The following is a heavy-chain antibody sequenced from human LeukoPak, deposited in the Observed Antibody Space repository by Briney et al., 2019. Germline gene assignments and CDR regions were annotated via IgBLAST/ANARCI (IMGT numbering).Heavy chain of an antibody. CDR1: GFPFYSYW. J-gene: IGHJ4*02. Sequence: GGSLRLSCTASGFPFYSYWMTWVRQTPGKGLEWVANIRHDGSTKYYVDSVKGRFTISRDNAMNSLYLQMDSLRVEDTAIYYCARSVPYGTTWYGRSDCWGQGTQVTVSS. CDR3: ARSVPYGTTWYGRSDC. CDR2: IRHDGSTK. V-gene: IGHV3-7*03. D-gene: IGHD6-13*01.